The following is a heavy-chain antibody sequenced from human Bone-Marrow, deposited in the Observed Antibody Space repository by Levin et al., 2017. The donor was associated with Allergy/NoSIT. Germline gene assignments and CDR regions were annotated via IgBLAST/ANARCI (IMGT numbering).Heavy chain of an antibody. CDR1: GLSLTDAPMG. V-gene: IGHV2-26*01. Sequence: SGPTLVKPTETLTLTCTVSGLSLTDAPMGVSWIRQPPGKALEWLAHIFSDDEKFYTTSLKSRLTISRDTSQRRVVLTMTTMEPVEPATYYCARIRESMLTGYTFDLWGRGTLVTVSS. CDR2: IFSDDEK. D-gene: IGHD3-9*01. J-gene: IGHJ2*01. CDR3: ARIRESMLTGYTFDL.